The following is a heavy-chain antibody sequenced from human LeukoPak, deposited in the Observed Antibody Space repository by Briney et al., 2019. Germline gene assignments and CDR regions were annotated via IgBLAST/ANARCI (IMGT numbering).Heavy chain of an antibody. CDR2: IYTSGST. J-gene: IGHJ4*02. D-gene: IGHD3-3*01. Sequence: PSETLSLTCTVSGGSISSYYWSWIRQPPGKGLEWIGYIYTSGSTNYNPSLKSRVTISVDTSKNQFSLKLSSVTAADTAVYYCARELRFLEWLLPHFDYWGQGTLVTVSS. V-gene: IGHV4-4*09. CDR1: GGSISSYY. CDR3: ARELRFLEWLLPHFDY.